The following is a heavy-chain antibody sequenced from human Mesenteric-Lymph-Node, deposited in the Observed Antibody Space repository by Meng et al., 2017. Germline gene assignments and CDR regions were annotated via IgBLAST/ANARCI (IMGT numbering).Heavy chain of an antibody. CDR2: IGSTGIV. Sequence: GESLKISCTASGFDISTYTLNWVRQAPGKGLEWVSTIGSTGIVYYAESLQGRFTVSRDNGKNSLYLQMTSLRAEDTAVYYCARDQGYGSAYYYFDYWGQGTLVTVSS. D-gene: IGHD3-10*01. V-gene: IGHV3-21*06. J-gene: IGHJ4*02. CDR3: ARDQGYGSAYYYFDY. CDR1: GFDISTYT.